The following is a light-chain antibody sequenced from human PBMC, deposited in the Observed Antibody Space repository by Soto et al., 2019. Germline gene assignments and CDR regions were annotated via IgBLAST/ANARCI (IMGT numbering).Light chain of an antibody. V-gene: IGKV3-20*01. CDR3: QQYGTSPT. CDR2: GPS. CDR1: ENIAAGY. J-gene: IGKJ5*01. Sequence: EIVLTQSPGTLSLSPGERATLSCRASENIAAGYLAWYQQKPSQAPRLLVYGPSNRATGIADRFSGSRSGTDFTLTHNRLEAEDSAVYYCQQYGTSPTFGQGTRLEIK.